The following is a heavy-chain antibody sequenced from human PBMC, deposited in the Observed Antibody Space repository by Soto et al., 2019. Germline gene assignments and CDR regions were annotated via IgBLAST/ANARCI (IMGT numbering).Heavy chain of an antibody. CDR1: GGSISSGGYY. V-gene: IGHV4-31*03. J-gene: IGHJ6*02. CDR3: ARDLRYGDYESYGMDV. CDR2: IYYSGST. Sequence: QVQLQESGPGLVKPSQTLSLTCTVSGGSISSGGYYWSWIRQHPGKGLEWIGYIYYSGSTNYNPSLKSRVTISVDTSKKQFSLKLSSVTAAYTAVYYCARDLRYGDYESYGMDVWGQGTTVTVSS. D-gene: IGHD4-17*01.